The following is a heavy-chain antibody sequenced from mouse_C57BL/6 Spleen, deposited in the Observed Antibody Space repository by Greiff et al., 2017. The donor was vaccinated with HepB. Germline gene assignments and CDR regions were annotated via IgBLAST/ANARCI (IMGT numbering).Heavy chain of an antibody. V-gene: IGHV2-9-1*01. Sequence: VKLVDSGPGLVAPSQSLSITCTVSGFSLTSYAISWVRQPPGKGLEWLGVIWTGGGTNYNSALKSRLSISKDNSKSQVFLKMNSLQTDDTARYYCARKRIYYGSSYGYFDVWGTGTTVTVSS. CDR3: ARKRIYYGSSYGYFDV. CDR2: IWTGGGT. CDR1: GFSLTSYA. J-gene: IGHJ1*03. D-gene: IGHD1-1*01.